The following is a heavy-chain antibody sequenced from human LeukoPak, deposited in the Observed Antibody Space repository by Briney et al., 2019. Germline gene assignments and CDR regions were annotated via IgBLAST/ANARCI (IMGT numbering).Heavy chain of an antibody. J-gene: IGHJ2*01. CDR2: IYYSGST. Sequence: SETLSLTCTVSGGSISSYYWSWIRQPPGKGLEWIGYIYYSGSTNYNPSLKSRVTISVDTSKNQFSLNLSSVTAADTAKYYCARDSPMVRGLIGYFDLWGRGTLVTVSS. D-gene: IGHD3-10*01. CDR3: ARDSPMVRGLIGYFDL. CDR1: GGSISSYY. V-gene: IGHV4-59*01.